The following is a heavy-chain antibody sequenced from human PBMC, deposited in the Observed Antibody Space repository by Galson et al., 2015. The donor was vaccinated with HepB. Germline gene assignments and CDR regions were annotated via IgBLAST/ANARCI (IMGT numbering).Heavy chain of an antibody. CDR2: INSDGSST. D-gene: IGHD3-10*01. CDR1: GFTFSSYW. V-gene: IGHV3-74*01. CDR3: ASGAPYYYGSGRTSGFDY. J-gene: IGHJ4*02. Sequence: SLRLSCAASGFTFSSYWMHWVRQAPGKGLVWVSRINSDGSSTSYADSVKGRFTISRDNAKNTLYLQMNSLRAEDTAVYYCASGAPYYYGSGRTSGFDYWGQGTLVTVSS.